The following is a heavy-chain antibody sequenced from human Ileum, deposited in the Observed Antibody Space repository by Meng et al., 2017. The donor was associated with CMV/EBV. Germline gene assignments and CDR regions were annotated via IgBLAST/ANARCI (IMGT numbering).Heavy chain of an antibody. J-gene: IGHJ4*01. CDR1: GLTLGDYA. Sequence: GESLKISCVASGLTLGDYAMHWVRQTPGKGLEWVSLISWDGGSSYYADSVKGRFTISRDNNKNSLYLQMNSLRIEDTAFYYCARGDIWNNYYSGAIDDWGHGTQVTVSS. CDR2: ISWDGGSS. V-gene: IGHV3-43D*03. D-gene: IGHD3-3*01. CDR3: ARGDIWNNYYSGAIDD.